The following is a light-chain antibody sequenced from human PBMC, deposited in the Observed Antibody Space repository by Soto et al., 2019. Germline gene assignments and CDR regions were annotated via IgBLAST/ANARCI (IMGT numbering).Light chain of an antibody. CDR3: QQRSNWPPFLT. CDR1: QRVSSY. J-gene: IGKJ4*01. CDR2: DAS. V-gene: IGKV3-11*01. Sequence: EIVLTQSPATLSLSPGERATLSCRASQRVSSYLAWYQQKPGQAPRLLIYDASNRATGIPARFSGSGSGTDFTLTISSLEPEDFAVYYCQQRSNWPPFLTFGGGTKVEIK.